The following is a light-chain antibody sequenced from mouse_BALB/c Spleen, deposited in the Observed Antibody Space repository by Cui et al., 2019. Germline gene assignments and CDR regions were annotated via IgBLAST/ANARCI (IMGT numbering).Light chain of an antibody. Sequence: QIVLTQSQAIMSASPGEKVTMTCSASSSVSYMYWYQQKPGSSPRLLIYDTSNLASGVPVRFSGSGSGTSYSLTISRMEAEDAATYYCQQWRTFGGGTKLEIK. V-gene: IGKV4-55*01. CDR3: QQWRT. J-gene: IGKJ1*01. CDR2: DTS. CDR1: SSVSY.